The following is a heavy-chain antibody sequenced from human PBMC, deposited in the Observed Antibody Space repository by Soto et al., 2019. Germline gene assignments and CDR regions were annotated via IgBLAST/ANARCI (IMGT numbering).Heavy chain of an antibody. CDR1: GYTFTNYA. V-gene: IGHV1-3*01. J-gene: IGHJ4*02. CDR2: INAGNGNT. Sequence: QVQLVQSGAEVKKPGASVKVSCKASGYTFTNYAMHWVRQAPGQRLEWMGWINAGNGNTKYSQKFQGRGTITRDTSASTAYMELSSLRSEDTAVYYCAREGYNWNGVVGYWGQGTLVTVSS. D-gene: IGHD1-20*01. CDR3: AREGYNWNGVVGY.